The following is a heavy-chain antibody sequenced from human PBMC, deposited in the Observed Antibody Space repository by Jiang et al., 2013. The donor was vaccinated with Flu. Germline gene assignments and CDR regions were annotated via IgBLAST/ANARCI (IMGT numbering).Heavy chain of an antibody. D-gene: IGHD2-21*02. Sequence: ALLKPSETLSLTCAVYGGSFSGYYWSWIRQPPGKGLEWIGEINHSGSTNYNPSLKSRVTISVDTSKNQFSLKLSSVTAADTAVYYCARGKHIYKRKNHIVVVTAIRGYYFDYWGQGTLVTVSS. V-gene: IGHV4-34*01. CDR2: INHSGST. CDR3: ARGKHIYKRKNHIVVVTAIRGYYFDY. J-gene: IGHJ4*02. CDR1: GGSFSGYY.